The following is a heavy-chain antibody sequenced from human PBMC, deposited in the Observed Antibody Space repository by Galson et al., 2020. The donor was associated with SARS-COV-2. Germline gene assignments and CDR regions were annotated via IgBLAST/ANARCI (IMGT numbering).Heavy chain of an antibody. CDR2: IYHSGST. CDR3: ARVGTMYCAMDV. D-gene: IGHD3-10*01. V-gene: IGHV4-30-2*01. J-gene: IGHJ6*02. CDR1: GGSISSRGYS. Sequence: SETLSLTCAVSGGSISSRGYSWSWIRQPPGKGLEWIGYIYHSGSTYYNPSLKSRVNISVDRSKNQFSLKLSSVTAADTAVYYCARVGTMYCAMDVWGHVTTVTVSS.